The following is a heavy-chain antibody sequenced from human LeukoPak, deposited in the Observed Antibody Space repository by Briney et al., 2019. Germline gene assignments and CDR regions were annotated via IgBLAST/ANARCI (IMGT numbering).Heavy chain of an antibody. Sequence: GGSLRLSCAASGFTFSGSAMPWVRQASGKGLEWVGRIRSKANSYATAYAASVKGRFTISRDDSKNTAYLQMNSLKTEDTAVYYCTIRYSSSSRYFDYWGQGTLVTVSS. CDR2: IRSKANSYAT. V-gene: IGHV3-73*01. CDR3: TIRYSSSSRYFDY. J-gene: IGHJ4*02. D-gene: IGHD6-6*01. CDR1: GFTFSGSA.